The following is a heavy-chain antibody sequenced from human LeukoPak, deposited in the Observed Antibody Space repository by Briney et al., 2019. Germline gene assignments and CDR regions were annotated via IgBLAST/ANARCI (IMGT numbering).Heavy chain of an antibody. J-gene: IGHJ6*02. CDR3: AREEGNYYYGMDV. CDR1: GFTFSSYS. Sequence: PGGSLRLSCAASGFTFSSYSMNWVRQAPGKGLEWVSSISSSSSYIYYADSVKGRFTIFRDNAKNSLYLQMNSLRAEDTAVYYCAREEGNYYYGMDVWGQGTTVTVSS. V-gene: IGHV3-21*01. CDR2: ISSSSSYI.